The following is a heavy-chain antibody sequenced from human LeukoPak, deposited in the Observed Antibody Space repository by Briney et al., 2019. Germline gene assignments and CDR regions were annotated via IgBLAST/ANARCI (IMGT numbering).Heavy chain of an antibody. CDR1: GYTFTSYD. D-gene: IGHD6-6*01. CDR2: MNPNSGNT. Sequence: ASVKVSCKASGYTFTSYDINWVRQATGQGLEWMGWMNPNSGNTGYAQKFQGRVTVTRNTSTSTAYMELRSLRSDDTAVYYCARDPEYSSDYWGQGTLVTVSS. V-gene: IGHV1-8*01. CDR3: ARDPEYSSDY. J-gene: IGHJ4*02.